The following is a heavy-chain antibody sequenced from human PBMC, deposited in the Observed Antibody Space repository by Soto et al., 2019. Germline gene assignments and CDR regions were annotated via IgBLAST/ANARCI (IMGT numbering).Heavy chain of an antibody. D-gene: IGHD6-6*01. CDR1: GGSVNTASYY. V-gene: IGHV4-30-4*01. CDR2: IYYRGCT. Sequence: QVHLQESGPGLVRPSQTLSLTCSVSGGSVNTASYYWTWIRQSPGKGLEWIGYIYYRGCTSYNPSLRGRVTISLDTSTNEFSLNLRSVTAADTAVYYCAREGAALPDPFDHWGRGTLVTVTS. J-gene: IGHJ4*02. CDR3: AREGAALPDPFDH.